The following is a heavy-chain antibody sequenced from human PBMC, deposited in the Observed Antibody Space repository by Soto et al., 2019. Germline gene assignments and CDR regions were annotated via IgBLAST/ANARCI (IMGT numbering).Heavy chain of an antibody. CDR2: IYYSGST. Sequence: QVQLQESGPGLVKPSETLSLTCTVSGGSISSYYWSWIRQPPGKGLEWIGYIYYSGSTNYNPSLKSRFTISVDTSKNQYSLKLSSETAADTAVYYCARHPPGYCSGGSCYSPYYFDYWGQGTLVTVSS. CDR1: GGSISSYY. CDR3: ARHPPGYCSGGSCYSPYYFDY. J-gene: IGHJ4*02. D-gene: IGHD2-15*01. V-gene: IGHV4-59*08.